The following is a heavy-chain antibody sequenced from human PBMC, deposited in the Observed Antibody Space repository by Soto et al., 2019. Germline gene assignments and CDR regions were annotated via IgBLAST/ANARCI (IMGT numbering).Heavy chain of an antibody. D-gene: IGHD2-2*01. CDR2: ICYSGST. CDR1: GGSISGYY. V-gene: IGHV4-59*12. J-gene: IGHJ5*02. Sequence: PSETLSLTCAVSGGSISGYYWSWIRQPPGKGLEWIGCICYSGSTNYNPPLKSRVTISVDTSKNQFSLELRSVTAVATALYFCGGVVVFIPAALRRRFDIWGQGTLVTVSS. CDR3: GGVVVFIPAALRRRFDI.